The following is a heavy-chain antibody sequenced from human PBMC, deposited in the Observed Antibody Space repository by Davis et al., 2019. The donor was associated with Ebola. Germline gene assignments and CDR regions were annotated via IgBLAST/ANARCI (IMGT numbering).Heavy chain of an antibody. CDR2: IYHSGSP. CDR1: GGSVSSGTNY. D-gene: IGHD5-12*01. J-gene: IGHJ5*02. Sequence: SETLSLTCTVSGGSVSSGTNYWSWIRQPPGKGLEWIGYIYHSGSPIYNPSLKSRVTISVDTSKNQFSLKLSSVTAADTAVYYCARLRSGYDSWFDPWGQGTLVTVSS. V-gene: IGHV4-61*01. CDR3: ARLRSGYDSWFDP.